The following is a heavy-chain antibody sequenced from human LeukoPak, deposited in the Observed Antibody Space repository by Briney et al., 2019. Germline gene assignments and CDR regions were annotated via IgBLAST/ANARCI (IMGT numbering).Heavy chain of an antibody. CDR1: GFTFSSYW. V-gene: IGHV3-74*01. D-gene: IGHD3-22*01. CDR2: ISSDGSST. J-gene: IGHJ4*02. CDR3: ASRIPYDSSSY. Sequence: GGSLRLSCAASGFTFSSYWMHWVRQAPGKGLVWVPRISSDGSSTDYADSVKGRFTISRDNAKNTLYLQMNSLRAEDTAVYYCASRIPYDSSSYWGQGTLVTVSS.